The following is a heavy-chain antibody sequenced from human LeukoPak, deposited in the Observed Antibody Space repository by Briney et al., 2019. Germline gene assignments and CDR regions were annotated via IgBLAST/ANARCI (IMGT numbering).Heavy chain of an antibody. CDR1: GFTFSSYA. D-gene: IGHD3-9*01. CDR3: AKDSATGYYSDY. Sequence: GGSLRLSCAASGFTFSSYAMSWVRQAPGKGLEWVSAFSGSGGDTYYADSMKGRFTISRDNSKNTLYLQMNSLRAEDTAVYYCAKDSATGYYSDYWGQGTLVTVSS. CDR2: FSGSGGDT. J-gene: IGHJ4*02. V-gene: IGHV3-23*01.